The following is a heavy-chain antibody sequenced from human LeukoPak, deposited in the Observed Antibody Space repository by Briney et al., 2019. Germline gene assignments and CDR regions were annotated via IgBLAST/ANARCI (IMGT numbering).Heavy chain of an antibody. CDR1: GFTLSSYG. D-gene: IGHD2-15*01. CDR2: IWDDGSTE. CDR3: AKDPRSGGSCYSYYYYYYMDV. J-gene: IGHJ6*03. V-gene: IGHV3-33*06. Sequence: GRSLRLSCAASGFTLSSYGMHWVRQAPGKGLEWVAFIWDDGSTEYYADSVKGRFTISRDNSKNTLYLQMNSLRAEDTAIYYCAKDPRSGGSCYSYYYYYYMDVWGQGTLVTVSS.